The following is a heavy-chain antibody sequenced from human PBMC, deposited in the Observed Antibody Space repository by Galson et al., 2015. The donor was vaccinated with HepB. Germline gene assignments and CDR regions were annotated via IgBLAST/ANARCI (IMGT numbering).Heavy chain of an antibody. J-gene: IGHJ6*02. V-gene: IGHV3-30-3*01. CDR1: GFTFSSYA. CDR2: ISYDGSNK. CDR3: ASTSDYIAAAGINYGMDV. D-gene: IGHD6-13*01. Sequence: SLRLSCAASGFTFSSYAMHWVRQAPGKGLEWVAVISYDGSNKYYADSVKGRFTISRDNSKNTLYLQMNSLRAGDTAVYYCASTSDYIAAAGINYGMDVWGQGTTVTVSS.